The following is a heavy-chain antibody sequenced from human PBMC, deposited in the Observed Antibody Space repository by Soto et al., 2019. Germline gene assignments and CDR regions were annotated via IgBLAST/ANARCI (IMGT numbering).Heavy chain of an antibody. V-gene: IGHV3-23*01. CDR1: GFTFSSYA. J-gene: IGHJ4*02. Sequence: GGSLRLSCAASGFTFSSYAMSWVRQAPGKGLEWVSAISGSGGSTYYADSVKGRFTISRDNSKNTLYLQMNSLRAEDTAVYYCAKGERHRYDSSRGDYWGQATLVTVSS. D-gene: IGHD3-22*01. CDR3: AKGERHRYDSSRGDY. CDR2: ISGSGGST.